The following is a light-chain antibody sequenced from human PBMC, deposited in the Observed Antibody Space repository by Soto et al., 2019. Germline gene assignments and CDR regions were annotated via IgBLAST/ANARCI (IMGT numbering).Light chain of an antibody. CDR1: QSISSW. J-gene: IGKJ1*01. CDR3: QQYNSYPWT. V-gene: IGKV1-5*01. Sequence: DIQMTQSASTLSAYVGDRVTITCRASQSISSWLAWYQQKPGKAPKLLIYDASSLESGVPSRFSGSGSGTEFTLTISSLQPDDFATYYCQQYNSYPWTFGQGTKV. CDR2: DAS.